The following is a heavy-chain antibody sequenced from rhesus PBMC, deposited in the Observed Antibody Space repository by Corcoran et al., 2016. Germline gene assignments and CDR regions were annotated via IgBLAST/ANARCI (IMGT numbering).Heavy chain of an antibody. CDR1: GGSISSGYYY. J-gene: IGHJ3*01. D-gene: IGHD6S26*01. Sequence: QVQLQESGPGLVKPSETLSLTCAVSGGSISSGYYYLSWIRQPPGKGLEWIGYITYSGSTSYNPSLKSRVTISRDTSKNQFSLKLSSVTAADTAVYYCARDQDSSGWSGAFDFWGQGLRVTVSS. CDR3: ARDQDSSGWSGAFDF. V-gene: IGHV4-122*02. CDR2: ITYSGST.